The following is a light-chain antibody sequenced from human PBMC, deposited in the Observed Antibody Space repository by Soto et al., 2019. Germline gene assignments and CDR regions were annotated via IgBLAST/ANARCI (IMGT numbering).Light chain of an antibody. J-gene: IGKJ4*01. Sequence: EIVLRQSPGTLSLSTGERATLSCRASQSIAAYLAWYQQKPGQAPRLLIYGASNRAAGIPARFSGSGSGTDFTLTISSLEPEDFAVYYCHQRSSWPLTFGGGTKVDI. V-gene: IGKV3-11*01. CDR3: HQRSSWPLT. CDR2: GAS. CDR1: QSIAAY.